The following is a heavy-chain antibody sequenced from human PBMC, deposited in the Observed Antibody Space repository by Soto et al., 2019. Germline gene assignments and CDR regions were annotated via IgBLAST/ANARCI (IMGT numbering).Heavy chain of an antibody. CDR2: INHSGST. CDR1: GGSFSGYY. V-gene: IGHV4-34*01. J-gene: IGHJ5*02. D-gene: IGHD2-21*01. CDR3: AREGFSYCGGDCYGYNWFDP. Sequence: PSETLSLTCAVYGGSFSGYYWSWIRQPPGKGLEWIGEINHSGSTNYNPSLKSRVTISVDTSKNQFSLKLSSVTAADTAVYYCAREGFSYCGGDCYGYNWFDPWGQGTLVTVSS.